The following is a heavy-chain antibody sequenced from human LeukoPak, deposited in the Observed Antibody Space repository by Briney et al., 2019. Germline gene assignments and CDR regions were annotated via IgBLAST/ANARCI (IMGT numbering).Heavy chain of an antibody. CDR1: GFTFSSYA. Sequence: GGSLRLSCAASGFTFSSYAMSWVRQAPGKGLEWVSAISGSGGSTYYADSVKGRFTISRDNSKNTLYLQMNSLRAEDTAVYYCAKGDGYGYLGGYYFDYWGQGTLVTVSS. D-gene: IGHD5-18*01. V-gene: IGHV3-23*01. CDR2: ISGSGGST. CDR3: AKGDGYGYLGGYYFDY. J-gene: IGHJ4*02.